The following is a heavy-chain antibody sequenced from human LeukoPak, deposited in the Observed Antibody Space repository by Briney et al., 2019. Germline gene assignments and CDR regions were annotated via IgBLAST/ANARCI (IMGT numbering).Heavy chain of an antibody. J-gene: IGHJ4*02. CDR3: AKVLSVVVAATLLDY. D-gene: IGHD2-15*01. CDR1: GFTFSSYG. V-gene: IGHV3-30*02. Sequence: QSGGSLRLSCAASGFTFSSYGMHWVRQAPGKGLEWVAFIRYDGSNKNYADSVKGRFTISRDNSKNTLYLQMNSLRAEDTAVYYCAKVLSVVVAATLLDYWGQGTLVTVSS. CDR2: IRYDGSNK.